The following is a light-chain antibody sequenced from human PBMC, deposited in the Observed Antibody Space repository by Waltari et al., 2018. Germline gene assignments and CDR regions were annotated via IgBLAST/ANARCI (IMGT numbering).Light chain of an antibody. CDR1: KLGDNY. CDR3: QAWDSNSYV. J-gene: IGLJ1*01. Sequence: SYELTQPPSVSVSPGQTASITCSGAKLGDNYVCWYQQRPGQAPVLVIYQDAKRPSGIPDRFSGSNSGNTATLTISGTQAMDEADYYCQAWDSNSYVFGIGTKVTVL. CDR2: QDA. V-gene: IGLV3-1*01.